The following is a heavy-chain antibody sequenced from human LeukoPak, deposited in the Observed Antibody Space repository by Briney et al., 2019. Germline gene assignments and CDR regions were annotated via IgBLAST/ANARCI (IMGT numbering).Heavy chain of an antibody. CDR1: GFTFSSYS. CDR3: MRWSHDSGYYYMDV. CDR2: ISSSSSSYI. J-gene: IGHJ6*03. D-gene: IGHD3-3*01. V-gene: IGHV3-21*01. Sequence: GGSLRLSCAASGFTFSSYSMNWVRQAPGKGLEWVSSISSSSSSYIYYADSVKGRFTISRDNAKNSLYLQMNSLRAEDTAVYYCMRWSHDSGYYYMDVWGKGTTVTVSS.